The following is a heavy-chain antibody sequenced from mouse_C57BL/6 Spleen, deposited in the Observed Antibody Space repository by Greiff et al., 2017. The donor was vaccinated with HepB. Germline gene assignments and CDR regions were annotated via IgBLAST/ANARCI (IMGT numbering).Heavy chain of an antibody. CDR2: IRLKSDNYAT. V-gene: IGHV6-3*01. J-gene: IGHJ3*01. D-gene: IGHD2-4*01. CDR3: TEGHDYDGWFAY. Sequence: DVMLVESGGGLVQPGGSMKLSCVASGFTFSNYWMNWVRQSPEKGLEWVAQIRLKSDNYATHYAESVKGRFTISRYDAKSSVYLQMNNLRAEDTGIYYCTEGHDYDGWFAYWGQGTLVTVSA. CDR1: GFTFSNYW.